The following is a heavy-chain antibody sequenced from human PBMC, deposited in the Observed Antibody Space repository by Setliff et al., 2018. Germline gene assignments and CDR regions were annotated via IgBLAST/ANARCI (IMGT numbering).Heavy chain of an antibody. CDR2: IWADPNSNTK. CDR1: GFTFNTHA. V-gene: IGHV3-33*01. J-gene: IGHJ4*02. CDR3: TRDPPGSGWSFDY. D-gene: IGHD6-19*01. Sequence: GESLKISCAASGFTFNTHAMHWVRQAPGKGLEWVAMIWADPNSNTKYYAASVKGRFSVSRDNSRNTVFLQMTGLRAEDTALYYCTRDPPGSGWSFDYWGQGALVTVSS.